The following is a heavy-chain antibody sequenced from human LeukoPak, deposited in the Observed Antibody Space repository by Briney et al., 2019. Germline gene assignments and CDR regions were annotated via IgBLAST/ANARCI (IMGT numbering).Heavy chain of an antibody. Sequence: PGGSLRLSCAASGFTFSGSAMHWVRQASGKGLEWVGRIRSKANSYATAYAASVKGRFTISRDDSKNTAYLQMNSLKTEDTAVYYCTRGYYDSSGFIYASFGPWGQGTLVTVSS. V-gene: IGHV3-73*01. CDR2: IRSKANSYAT. CDR1: GFTFSGSA. CDR3: TRGYYDSSGFIYASFGP. J-gene: IGHJ5*02. D-gene: IGHD3-22*01.